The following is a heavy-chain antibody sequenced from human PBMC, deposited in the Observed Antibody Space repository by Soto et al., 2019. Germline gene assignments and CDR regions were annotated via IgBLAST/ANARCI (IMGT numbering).Heavy chain of an antibody. V-gene: IGHV3-48*01. D-gene: IGHD4-17*01. CDR2: ISSSSGTI. Sequence: GGSLRLSCAASGFTFSSYSMNWVRQAPGKGLEWVSYISSSSGTIYYADSVKGRFTISRDIARNSLYPQMNSLRAEDTAVYYCAKDLDYGGNSDLFAPWGQGTLVTVSS. J-gene: IGHJ5*02. CDR1: GFTFSSYS. CDR3: AKDLDYGGNSDLFAP.